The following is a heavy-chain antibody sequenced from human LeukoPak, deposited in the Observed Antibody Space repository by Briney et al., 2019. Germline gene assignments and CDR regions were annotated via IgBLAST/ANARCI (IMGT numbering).Heavy chain of an antibody. Sequence: SETLSLTCTVSGGSISSGDYYWSWIRQPAGKGLEWIGRIYTSGSTNYNPSLKSRVTMSVDTSKNQFSLKLSSVTAADTAVYYCARDNYDILTGYGDAFDIWGQGTMVTVSS. CDR2: IYTSGST. V-gene: IGHV4-61*02. CDR3: ARDNYDILTGYGDAFDI. J-gene: IGHJ3*02. CDR1: GGSISSGDYY. D-gene: IGHD3-9*01.